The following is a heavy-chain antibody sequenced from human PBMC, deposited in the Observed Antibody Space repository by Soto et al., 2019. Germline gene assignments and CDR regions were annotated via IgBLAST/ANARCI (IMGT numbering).Heavy chain of an antibody. Sequence: GGSLRLSCAASGFTFSSYSMNWVRQAPGKGLEWVSSISSSSSYIYYADSVKGRFTISRDNAKNSLYLQMNSLRAEDTAVYYCARDSMVRGVIANYYYYYMDVWGKGTTVTVSS. CDR3: ARDSMVRGVIANYYYYYMDV. J-gene: IGHJ6*03. CDR2: ISSSSSYI. CDR1: GFTFSSYS. V-gene: IGHV3-21*01. D-gene: IGHD3-10*01.